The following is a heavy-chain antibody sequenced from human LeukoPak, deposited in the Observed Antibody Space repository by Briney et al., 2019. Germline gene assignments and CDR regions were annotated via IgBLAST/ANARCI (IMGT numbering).Heavy chain of an antibody. CDR1: GGSISSYY. D-gene: IGHD3-22*01. J-gene: IGHJ4*02. V-gene: IGHV4-4*07. CDR2: IYTSGST. CDR3: ARGGEDSSGYYTDY. Sequence: SETLSLTCTVSGGSISSYYCSWIRQPAGKGLEWIGRIYTSGSTNYNPSLKSRVTISVDTSKNQFSLKLSSVTAADTAVYYCARGGEDSSGYYTDYWGQGTLVTVSS.